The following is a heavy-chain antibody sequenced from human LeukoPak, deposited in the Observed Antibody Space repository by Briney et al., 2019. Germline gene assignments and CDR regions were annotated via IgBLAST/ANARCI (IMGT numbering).Heavy chain of an antibody. J-gene: IGHJ3*02. V-gene: IGHV4-59*01. CDR3: ARLPPGPLDAFDI. Sequence: SETLSLTCTVSGGSISSYYWSWIRQPPGKGLEWIGYIYYRGSTNYNPSLKSRVTISVDTSKNQFSLKLSSVTAADTAVYYCARLPPGPLDAFDIWGQGTMVTVSS. CDR2: IYYRGST. CDR1: GGSISSYY.